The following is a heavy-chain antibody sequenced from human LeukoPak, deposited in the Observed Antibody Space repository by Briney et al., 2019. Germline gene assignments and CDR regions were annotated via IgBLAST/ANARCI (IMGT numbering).Heavy chain of an antibody. J-gene: IGHJ4*02. CDR3: AGGDYGLGSMDY. CDR1: GFTFSSYA. D-gene: IGHD4-17*01. Sequence: GGSLRLSCAASGFTFSSYAMHWVRQAPGKGLEWVAVISYDGSNKYYADSVKGRFTISRDNSKNTLYLQMNSLRAEDTAAYHCAGGDYGLGSMDYWGQGTLVTVSA. CDR2: ISYDGSNK. V-gene: IGHV3-30*04.